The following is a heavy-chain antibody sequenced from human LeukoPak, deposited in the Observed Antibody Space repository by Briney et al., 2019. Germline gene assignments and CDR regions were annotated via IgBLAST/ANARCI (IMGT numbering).Heavy chain of an antibody. CDR3: ARVSDIVYSRGFDP. Sequence: ASVKVSCKASGYSFTTYNIHWVRQAPGQGLEWMGIINPTDGSTSYAENFQGRVTVTRDTSTSTVYMELGSLRSEDTAVYYCARVSDIVYSRGFDPWGQGTLVTVSS. V-gene: IGHV1-46*01. CDR1: GYSFTTYN. J-gene: IGHJ5*02. CDR2: INPTDGST. D-gene: IGHD2-15*01.